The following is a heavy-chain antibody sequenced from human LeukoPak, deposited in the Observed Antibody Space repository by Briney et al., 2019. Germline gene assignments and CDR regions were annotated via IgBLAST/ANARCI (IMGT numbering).Heavy chain of an antibody. CDR3: ARHPSGGGHYFPSLYLDY. D-gene: IGHD3-22*01. CDR2: ISYSGST. Sequence: SETLSLTCAVSGGSISSSNHYWGWIRQPPGKGLEWIGTISYSGSTYSKPSLKSRVTISVDTSKNQFSLKLSSVTAAYTAVYYCARHPSGGGHYFPSLYLDYWGQGTLVTVSS. V-gene: IGHV4-39*01. J-gene: IGHJ4*02. CDR1: GGSISSSNHY.